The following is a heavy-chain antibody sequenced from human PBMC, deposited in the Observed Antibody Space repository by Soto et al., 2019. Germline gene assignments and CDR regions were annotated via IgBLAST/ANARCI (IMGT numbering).Heavy chain of an antibody. J-gene: IGHJ4*02. Sequence: PGWSLRRSFEDSECNFINYAINWGRQAPGKGLEWVSAVSGGGGTTFYADSVKGRFTISRDNSKNTVSLQINSLGVDDTAVYYCAKGTPVKRAFDYWGQGTLVTVSS. D-gene: IGHD1-26*01. CDR1: ECNFINYA. CDR2: VSGGGGTT. CDR3: AKGTPVKRAFDY. V-gene: IGHV3-23*01.